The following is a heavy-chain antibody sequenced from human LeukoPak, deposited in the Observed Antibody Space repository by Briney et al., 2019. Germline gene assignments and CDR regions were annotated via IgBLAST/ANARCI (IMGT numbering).Heavy chain of an antibody. CDR2: MNPNSGNT. Sequence: SVKVSCKASGYTFTSYDINWVRQATGQGLEWMGWMNPNSGNTGYAQKFQGRVTITRNTSISTAYMELSSLRSEDTAVYYCARARWLQSDAFDIWGQGTMVTVSS. D-gene: IGHD5-24*01. V-gene: IGHV1-8*03. CDR1: GYTFTSYD. J-gene: IGHJ3*02. CDR3: ARARWLQSDAFDI.